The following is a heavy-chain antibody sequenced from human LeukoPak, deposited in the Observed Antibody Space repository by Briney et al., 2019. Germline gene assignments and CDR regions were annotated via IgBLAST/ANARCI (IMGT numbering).Heavy chain of an antibody. J-gene: IGHJ3*02. CDR1: GFTFSSYW. V-gene: IGHV3-74*01. CDR2: INSDGSST. D-gene: IGHD2-2*01. Sequence: GGSLRLSCAASGFTFSSYWMHRVRQAPGKGLVWVSRINSDGSSTSYADSVKGRFTISRDNSKNTLYLQMNSLRAEDTAVYYCARDADEYCSSTTCRGGSFDIWGQGTMVTVSS. CDR3: ARDADEYCSSTTCRGGSFDI.